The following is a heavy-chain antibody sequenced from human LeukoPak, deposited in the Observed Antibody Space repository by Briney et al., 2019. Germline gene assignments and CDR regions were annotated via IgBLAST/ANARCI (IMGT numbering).Heavy chain of an antibody. CDR1: GYTFTSYD. CDR2: MNPNSGNT. CDR3: ARIWGSGWNQFDY. Sequence: ASVKVSCKASGYTFTSYDINWVRQATGQGLEWMGWMNPNSGNTDFAQKFQGRVTMTRNTSISTAYMELSSLRSEDTAVYYCARIWGSGWNQFDYWGQGTLVTVSS. D-gene: IGHD6-19*01. J-gene: IGHJ4*02. V-gene: IGHV1-8*01.